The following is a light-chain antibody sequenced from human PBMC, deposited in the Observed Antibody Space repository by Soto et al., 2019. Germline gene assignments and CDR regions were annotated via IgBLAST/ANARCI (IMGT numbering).Light chain of an antibody. CDR2: GAS. J-gene: IGKJ1*01. V-gene: IGKV3-20*01. CDR1: QSVSSSY. CDR3: QQYGSSRT. Sequence: EIVLTQSPGTLSLSPGERATLSCRASQSVSSSYLAWYQQKPGQAPRLLIYGASSMATGIPDIFSGSGSGTDFTLTISRLQAEEFAVYYCQQYGSSRTFGQGTKVEIK.